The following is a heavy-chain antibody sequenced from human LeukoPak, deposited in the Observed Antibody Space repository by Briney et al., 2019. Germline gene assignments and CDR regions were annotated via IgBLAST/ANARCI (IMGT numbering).Heavy chain of an antibody. Sequence: SETLSLTCTVSGGSISSSSYYWGWIRQPPGKGLDWIGSIYYSGSTYYNPSLKSRVTISVDTSKNQFSLRLSSVTAADTAVYYCARGTGSYYYGSGSYWPSYYFDYWGQGTLVTVSS. CDR1: GGSISSSSYY. CDR3: ARGTGSYYYGSGSYWPSYYFDY. J-gene: IGHJ4*02. CDR2: IYYSGST. D-gene: IGHD3-10*01. V-gene: IGHV4-39*07.